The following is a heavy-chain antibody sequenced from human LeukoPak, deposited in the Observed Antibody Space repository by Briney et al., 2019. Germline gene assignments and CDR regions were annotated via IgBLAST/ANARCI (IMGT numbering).Heavy chain of an antibody. CDR2: INHDGGDK. CDR1: GFIFRNYW. Sequence: PGRSLRLSCVASGFIFRNYWMSWVRQAPGKGLEWVANINHDGGDKNYVDSVKGRFTISRDNAKSSLYLQMNSLRVEDTAVYYCAITGGPTVTAFDLWGQGILVTVSS. CDR3: AITGGPTVTAFDL. J-gene: IGHJ4*02. V-gene: IGHV3-7*02. D-gene: IGHD4-17*01.